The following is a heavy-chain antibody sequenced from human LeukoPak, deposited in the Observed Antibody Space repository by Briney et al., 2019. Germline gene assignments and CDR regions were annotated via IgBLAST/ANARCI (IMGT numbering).Heavy chain of an antibody. V-gene: IGHV1-2*02. CDR2: INPNSGGT. CDR1: GYTFTGYY. D-gene: IGHD6-19*01. CDR3: AREYSSGWYFFDH. Sequence: ASVKVSCKASGYTFTGYYMHWVRQAPGQGLEWMGWINPNSGGTNYAQKFQGRVTMTRDTSISTAYMELSRLRSDDTAVYYCAREYSSGWYFFDHWGQGTLVTVSS. J-gene: IGHJ4*02.